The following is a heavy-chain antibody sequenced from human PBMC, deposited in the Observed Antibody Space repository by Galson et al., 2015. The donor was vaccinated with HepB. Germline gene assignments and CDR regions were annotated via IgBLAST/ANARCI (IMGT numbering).Heavy chain of an antibody. J-gene: IGHJ6*02. CDR2: SDPSDSYT. D-gene: IGHD3-10*01. Sequence: QSGAEVKKPGESLRISCKGPGYSFTSYWISWVRQMPGKGLEWMGRSDPSDSYTNYSPSFQGHVTISADKSISTAYLQWSSLKASDTAMYYCARLVYYGSGSSTASMDVWGQGTTVTVSS. V-gene: IGHV5-10-1*01. CDR1: GYSFTSYW. CDR3: ARLVYYGSGSSTASMDV.